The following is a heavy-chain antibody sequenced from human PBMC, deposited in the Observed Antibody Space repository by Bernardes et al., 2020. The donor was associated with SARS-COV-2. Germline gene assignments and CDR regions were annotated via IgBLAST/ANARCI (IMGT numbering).Heavy chain of an antibody. V-gene: IGHV4-39*01. J-gene: IGHJ4*02. CDR1: GGSISSSNYY. CDR3: ASVFWDYYDSSGPVSPFDN. CDR2: THYFGNT. Sequence: SEPLSLTCTVSGGSISSSNYYWGWLLQSPGKGLEWIGSTHYFGNTYYNPSLKSRVTISIDTSKNQVSLKLSSVTAADTAVYFCASVFWDYYDSSGPVSPFDNWGRGTLVTVSS. D-gene: IGHD3-22*01.